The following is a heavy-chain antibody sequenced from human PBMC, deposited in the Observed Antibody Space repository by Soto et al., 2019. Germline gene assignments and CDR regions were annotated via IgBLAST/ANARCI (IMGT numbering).Heavy chain of an antibody. J-gene: IGHJ4*02. CDR3: AKDLVYYYDSSGYYRFDY. Sequence: GGSLRLSCAASGFTFTNHWIHWFRQAPGKGLVWVSRISSDGGVASYADSVKGRFTISRDNAKNTLYLQMNSLTAEDTAVYYCAKDLVYYYDSSGYYRFDYWGQGTLVTVSS. V-gene: IGHV3-74*01. D-gene: IGHD3-22*01. CDR2: ISSDGGVA. CDR1: GFTFTNHW.